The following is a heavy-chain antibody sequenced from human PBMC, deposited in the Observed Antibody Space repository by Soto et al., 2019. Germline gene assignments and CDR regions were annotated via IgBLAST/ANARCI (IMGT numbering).Heavy chain of an antibody. Sequence: QVHLVQSGAEVKKPGASVKVSCKASGYIFINYYIHWVRQAPGQGLEWIGIINTNGGSTNYAQKFRGRVTMARDTSTSTVYMDLSSLRSDGTAVDDCAMDVAAADYWGQGTLVTVSS. D-gene: IGHD6-13*01. CDR2: INTNGGST. J-gene: IGHJ4*02. V-gene: IGHV1-46*01. CDR1: GYIFINYY. CDR3: AMDVAAADY.